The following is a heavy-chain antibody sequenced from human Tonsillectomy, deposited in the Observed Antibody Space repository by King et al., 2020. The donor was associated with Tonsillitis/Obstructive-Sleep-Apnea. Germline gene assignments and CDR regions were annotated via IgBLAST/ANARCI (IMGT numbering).Heavy chain of an antibody. CDR2: ISYAGTHE. CDR1: ALTFSSYG. CDR3: AKEEGFYYESSGYYRPFDS. J-gene: IGHJ4*02. Sequence: VQLVESGGGVVQPGRSLRLSCAASALTFSSYGLHWVRQAPGKGLQWVAFISYAGTHEYYADSVKGRFTISRDNSKNTLYLQMNSLRDEDTAVYYCAKEEGFYYESSGYYRPFDSWGQGTLVTVSS. D-gene: IGHD3-22*01. V-gene: IGHV3-30*18.